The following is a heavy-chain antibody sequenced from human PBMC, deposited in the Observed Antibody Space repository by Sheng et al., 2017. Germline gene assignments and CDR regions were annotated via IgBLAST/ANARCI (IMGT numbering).Heavy chain of an antibody. D-gene: IGHD2-2*02. Sequence: QVQLVQSGAEMKKPGASVKVSCKASGYTFTGYYMHWVRQAPGQGLEWMGRINPNSGGTNYAQKFQGRVTMTRDTSISTAYMELSRLRSDDTAVYYCARGHGYQLLYYYFDYWGQGTLVTVSS. CDR2: INPNSGGT. J-gene: IGHJ4*02. CDR1: GYTFTGYY. CDR3: ARGHGYQLLYYYFDY. V-gene: IGHV1-2*06.